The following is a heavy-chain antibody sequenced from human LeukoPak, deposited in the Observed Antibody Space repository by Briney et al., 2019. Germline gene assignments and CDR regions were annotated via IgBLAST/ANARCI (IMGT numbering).Heavy chain of an antibody. J-gene: IGHJ3*01. CDR1: GYSFKNYG. V-gene: IGHV1-18*01. Sequence: GASLKLSCKASGYSFKNYGMTWVRQAPRQGHERMGWVNSDTGSTVCDQAFQGRGAMTTDTPTNTIHMERRSLASDDAAVDFCAGDDTCSGDKCVSVGGFDGWGQGTTVIVSS. CDR3: AGDDTCSGDKCVSVGGFDG. D-gene: IGHD3-16*01. CDR2: VNSDTGST.